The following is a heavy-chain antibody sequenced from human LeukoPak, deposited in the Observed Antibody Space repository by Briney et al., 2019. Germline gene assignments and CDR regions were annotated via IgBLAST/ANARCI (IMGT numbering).Heavy chain of an antibody. Sequence: GGSLRLSCAASGFTFSSYGMHWVRQAPGKGLEWVAFIRYDGSNKYYADSVKGRFTISRDNSKNTLYLQMNSLRAEDTAVYYCAKEPPPPLYSWYFDYWGQGTLVTVSS. V-gene: IGHV3-30*02. D-gene: IGHD1-26*01. CDR3: AKEPPPPLYSWYFDY. CDR2: IRYDGSNK. CDR1: GFTFSSYG. J-gene: IGHJ4*02.